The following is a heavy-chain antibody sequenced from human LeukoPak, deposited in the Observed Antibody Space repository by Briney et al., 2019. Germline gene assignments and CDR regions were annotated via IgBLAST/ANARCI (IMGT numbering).Heavy chain of an antibody. Sequence: GGSLRLSCAASGFIFSTYWMSWVRQAPGKGLEWVANIKQDGSDFNYVDSVKGRFTISRDNAKKSLFLQMNNVRAEDTAVYYCARDLPDILTGNSDDAFDIWGQGTMVTVS. CDR1: GFIFSTYW. J-gene: IGHJ3*02. V-gene: IGHV3-7*03. CDR2: IKQDGSDF. D-gene: IGHD3-9*01. CDR3: ARDLPDILTGNSDDAFDI.